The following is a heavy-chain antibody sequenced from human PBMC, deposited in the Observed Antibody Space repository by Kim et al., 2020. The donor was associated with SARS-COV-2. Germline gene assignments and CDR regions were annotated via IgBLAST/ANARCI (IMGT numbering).Heavy chain of an antibody. D-gene: IGHD3-10*01. V-gene: IGHV4-39*01. CDR1: GGSISTAFY. Sequence: SETLSLTCTVSGGSISTAFYWGWICQPPGKGLEWIGSVYYTGDTYYSPSLKGRVTIYVDTSKNQFSLDVNSVTAADTAMYYCARPSSRFGDYALWGQGT. J-gene: IGHJ4*02. CDR2: VYYTGDT. CDR3: ARPSSRFGDYAL.